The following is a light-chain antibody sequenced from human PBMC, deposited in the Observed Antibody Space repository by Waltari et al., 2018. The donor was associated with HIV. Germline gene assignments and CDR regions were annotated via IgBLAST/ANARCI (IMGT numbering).Light chain of an antibody. V-gene: IGLV2-14*03. Sequence: QSALTQPASVSGSPGQSITISCTGTNRDFGSNNYVYWHQQHPGKAPKLLIYDVTKRPSEVSNRFSGSKSGNTASLTISGLQAEDEADYYCGLYRSRSTFSVLFGGGTKLTVL. CDR1: NRDFGSNNY. CDR2: DVT. CDR3: GLYRSRSTFSVL. J-gene: IGLJ2*01.